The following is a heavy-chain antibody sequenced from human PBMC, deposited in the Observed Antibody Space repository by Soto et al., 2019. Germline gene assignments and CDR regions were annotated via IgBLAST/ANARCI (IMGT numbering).Heavy chain of an antibody. CDR2: IYYSGST. J-gene: IGHJ4*02. CDR1: GGSISSSSYY. V-gene: IGHV4-39*01. CDR3: ARLGYSGYDWGYYFDY. D-gene: IGHD5-12*01. Sequence: SETLSLTCTVSGGSISSSSYYWGWIRQPPGKGLEWIGSIYYSGSTYYNPSLKSRVTISVDTSKNQFSLKLSSVTAADTAVYYCARLGYSGYDWGYYFDYWGQGTLVTGSS.